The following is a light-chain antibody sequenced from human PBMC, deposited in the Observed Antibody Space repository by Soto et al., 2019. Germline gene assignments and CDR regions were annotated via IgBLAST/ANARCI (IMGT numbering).Light chain of an antibody. CDR2: GAS. CDR1: QSVTNSY. V-gene: IGKV3-20*01. Sequence: EIVLTQSPGILSLSPGERATLSCRASQSVTNSYLAWYRHKPGQAPRLLIYGASNRAIGIPDRVNGSGSGTDFTLIVSRLEPEDFAVYYCQQYGNSPRTLGQGTKLEI. J-gene: IGKJ2*01. CDR3: QQYGNSPRT.